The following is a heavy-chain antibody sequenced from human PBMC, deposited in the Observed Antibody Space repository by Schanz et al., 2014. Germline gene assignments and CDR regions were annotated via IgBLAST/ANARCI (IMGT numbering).Heavy chain of an antibody. CDR3: ARKMKLGVYGGKGHDSLDI. V-gene: IGHV3-74*02. J-gene: IGHJ3*02. CDR1: GFSLDIFA. D-gene: IGHD4-17*01. Sequence: EVHLLESGGGLVEPGGSLRLSCATSGFSLDIFAVSWVRQAPGKGLEWVARINSVGSNTDYADSVTGRFTISRDNAKNTLYLQMNTLRAEDTAVYYCARKMKLGVYGGKGHDSLDIWGQGTMVTVSS. CDR2: INSVGSNT.